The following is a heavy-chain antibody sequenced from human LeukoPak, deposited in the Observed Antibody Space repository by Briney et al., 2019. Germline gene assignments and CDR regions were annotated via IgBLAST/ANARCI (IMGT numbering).Heavy chain of an antibody. D-gene: IGHD3-9*01. J-gene: IGHJ4*02. CDR3: ATSSVRY. CDR1: GYNFNTYW. Sequence: GESLKISCKASGYNFNTYWTGWVRQVPGKGLEWMGIIHPHDSQTKYSPSFEGQVTISVDMSISTTYLQWDSLKAPDTAIYYCATSSVRYWGQGTLVTVSS. V-gene: IGHV5-51*01. CDR2: IHPHDSQT.